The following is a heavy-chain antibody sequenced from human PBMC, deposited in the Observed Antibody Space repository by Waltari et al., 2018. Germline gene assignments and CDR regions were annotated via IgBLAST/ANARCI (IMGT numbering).Heavy chain of an antibody. CDR3: AKVGYDFWSGYSPLYYYYYGMDV. Sequence: EVQLLESGGGLVQPGGSLRLSCAASGFTFSSYAMSWVRQAPGKGLEWVSAISGSGGSTYYADSGKGRFTISRDNSKNTLYLQMNSLRAEDTAVYYCAKVGYDFWSGYSPLYYYYYGMDVWGQGTTVTVSS. D-gene: IGHD3-3*01. V-gene: IGHV3-23*01. J-gene: IGHJ6*02. CDR1: GFTFSSYA. CDR2: ISGSGGST.